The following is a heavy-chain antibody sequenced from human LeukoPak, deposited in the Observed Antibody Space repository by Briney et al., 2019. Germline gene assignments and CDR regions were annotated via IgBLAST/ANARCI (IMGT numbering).Heavy chain of an antibody. CDR2: ISGSGGST. V-gene: IGHV3-23*01. J-gene: IGHJ4*02. Sequence: PGGSLRLSCAASGFTFSSYAMSWVRQAPGKGLEWVSAISGSGGSTYYADSVKGRFTISTDNSKNTLYLQMNSLRAEDTAVYYCAKVGGGDTPKKYYFDYWGQGTLVTVSS. D-gene: IGHD3-16*01. CDR3: AKVGGGDTPKKYYFDY. CDR1: GFTFSSYA.